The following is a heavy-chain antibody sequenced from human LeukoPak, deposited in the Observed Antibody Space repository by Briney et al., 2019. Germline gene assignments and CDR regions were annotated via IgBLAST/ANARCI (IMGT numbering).Heavy chain of an antibody. Sequence: GESLKISCKGSGYSFASYWIGWMRQKPGKGLEWMGIIYPGDSDTRYSPSFQGQVTISADKSISTAYLQWSSLKASDTAMYYCTRRAYNWNFNYWGQGTLVTVSS. CDR1: GYSFASYW. J-gene: IGHJ4*02. CDR2: IYPGDSDT. D-gene: IGHD1-20*01. CDR3: TRRAYNWNFNY. V-gene: IGHV5-51*01.